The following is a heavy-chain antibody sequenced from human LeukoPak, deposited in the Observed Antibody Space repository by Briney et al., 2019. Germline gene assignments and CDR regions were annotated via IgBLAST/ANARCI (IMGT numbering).Heavy chain of an antibody. CDR1: GFTFSNYN. CDR3: VREGNYYDSSGYYYVYYFDY. Sequence: GGSLRLSCAASGFTFSNYNMLWVRQAPGKGLEWVSYIRSDSSTIYYAASVKGRFTISRDNGQNSLFLQMTSLRVDDTAVYYCVREGNYYDSSGYYYVYYFDYWGQGTLVTVSS. D-gene: IGHD3-22*01. J-gene: IGHJ4*02. V-gene: IGHV3-48*01. CDR2: IRSDSSTI.